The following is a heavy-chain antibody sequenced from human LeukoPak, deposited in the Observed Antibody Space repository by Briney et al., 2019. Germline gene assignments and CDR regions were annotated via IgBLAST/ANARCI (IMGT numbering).Heavy chain of an antibody. CDR1: GFTFSDHY. J-gene: IGHJ4*02. D-gene: IGHD6-6*01. V-gene: IGHV3-72*01. Sequence: GGSLRLSCAASGFTFSDHYMDWVRQAPGKGLEWVGRTRNKANSYTTEYAASVKGRFTISRDDSKNSLYLQMNSLKTEDTAVYYCARGPRMYSSSSGSDYWGQGTLVTVSS. CDR3: ARGPRMYSSSSGSDY. CDR2: TRNKANSYTT.